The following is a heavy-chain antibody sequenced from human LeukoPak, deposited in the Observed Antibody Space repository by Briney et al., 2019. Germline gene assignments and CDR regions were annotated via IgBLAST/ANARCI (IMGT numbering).Heavy chain of an antibody. CDR1: GYSISSGYY. V-gene: IGHV4-38-2*02. D-gene: IGHD5-18*01. CDR3: ARSDGYSYGSPYFDY. J-gene: IGHJ4*02. CDR2: IYHSGST. Sequence: SETLSLTCTVSGYSISSGYYWGWIRQPPGKGLEWIGSIYHSGSTYYNPSLKSRVTISVDTSKNQFSLKLSSVTAADTAVYYCARSDGYSYGSPYFDYWGQGTLVTVSS.